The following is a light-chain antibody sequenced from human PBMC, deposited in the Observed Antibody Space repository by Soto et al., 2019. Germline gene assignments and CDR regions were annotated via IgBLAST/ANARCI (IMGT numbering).Light chain of an antibody. Sequence: DIQMTQSPSTLSASVGDRVTITCRASQSVSSWLAWYQQKPGKAPKILIYDASSLESGVPSRFSGTGSETKFTLTISSLQPDDFATYYGQQYNRPWTFGQGTKVEIK. CDR1: QSVSSW. V-gene: IGKV1-5*01. CDR3: QQYNRPWT. CDR2: DAS. J-gene: IGKJ1*01.